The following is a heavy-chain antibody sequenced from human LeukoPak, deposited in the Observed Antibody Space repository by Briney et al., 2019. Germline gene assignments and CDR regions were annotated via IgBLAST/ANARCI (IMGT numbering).Heavy chain of an antibody. Sequence: GGALRLSFAASGFTFRSYEKKWVRQAPGEGLGWVSYISSSGSTIYYADSVKGRFTISRDNAKNSLYLQMNSLRAEDTAVYYCAELGITMIGGVWGKGTTVTISS. CDR1: GFTFRSYE. V-gene: IGHV3-48*03. CDR2: ISSSGSTI. D-gene: IGHD3-10*02. J-gene: IGHJ6*04. CDR3: AELGITMIGGV.